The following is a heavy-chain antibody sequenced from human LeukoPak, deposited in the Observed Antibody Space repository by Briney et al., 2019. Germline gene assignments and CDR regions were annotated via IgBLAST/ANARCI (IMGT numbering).Heavy chain of an antibody. CDR3: ARQDYYDSSGLNAFDI. J-gene: IGHJ3*02. CDR1: GGSFSSYY. Sequence: SETLSLTCAVYGGSFSSYYWSWIRQPPGKGLEWIGYIYYSGSTNYNPSLKSRVTISVDTSKNQFSLKLSSVTAADTAVYYCARQDYYDSSGLNAFDIWGQGTMVTVSS. CDR2: IYYSGST. D-gene: IGHD3-22*01. V-gene: IGHV4-59*08.